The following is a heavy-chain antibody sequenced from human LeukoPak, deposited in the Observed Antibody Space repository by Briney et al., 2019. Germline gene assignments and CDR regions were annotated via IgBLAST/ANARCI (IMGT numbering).Heavy chain of an antibody. Sequence: PSETLSLTCTVSGGSISSSSYYWGWIRQPPGKGLEWIGSIYYSGSTYYNPFLKSRVTISVDTSKNQFSLKLSSVTAADTAVYYCASPPLYYDSSGYYYYWGQGTLVTVSS. D-gene: IGHD3-22*01. V-gene: IGHV4-39*01. CDR2: IYYSGST. CDR3: ASPPLYYDSSGYYYY. CDR1: GGSISSSSYY. J-gene: IGHJ4*02.